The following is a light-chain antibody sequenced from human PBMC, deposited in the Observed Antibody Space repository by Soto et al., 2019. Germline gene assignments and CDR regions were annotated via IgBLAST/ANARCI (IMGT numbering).Light chain of an antibody. CDR2: AAS. CDR1: QGIRNY. Sequence: DIQMTQSPSSQSASVGDRVTISCRASQGIRNYVAWYQQRPGKVPKLLIYAASTLQSGVPSRFSGSGSGTAFTLTISSLQPEDVATYYCQKYNSVPSFGGGTKVEIK. J-gene: IGKJ4*01. V-gene: IGKV1-27*01. CDR3: QKYNSVPS.